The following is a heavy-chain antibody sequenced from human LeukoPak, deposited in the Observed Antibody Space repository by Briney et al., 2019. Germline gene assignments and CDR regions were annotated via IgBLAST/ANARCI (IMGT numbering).Heavy chain of an antibody. Sequence: SETLSLTCTVSGGSFNRYYWSWIRQPPGKGLEWIGFVSYSGTTDYNPSLKSRVTISKDTSKSQLSLKLTSVTAADTAVYYCARHPSADPAYFFDYWGQGTLVTVSP. CDR1: GGSFNRYY. CDR3: ARHPSADPAYFFDY. D-gene: IGHD3-9*01. V-gene: IGHV4-59*08. CDR2: VSYSGTT. J-gene: IGHJ4*02.